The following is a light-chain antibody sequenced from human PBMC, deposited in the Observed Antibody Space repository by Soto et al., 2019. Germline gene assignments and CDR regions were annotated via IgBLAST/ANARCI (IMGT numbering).Light chain of an antibody. J-gene: IGKJ4*01. Sequence: EIVLTQSPATLSLSPGERATLSCRASQSVGRSLAWYQQKPGQAPRLLFYDPSNRAAGVPARFSGSGSGTDFTLTISYLEPEDFAIYYCQQRTNWPLTFGGGTKVEIK. V-gene: IGKV3-11*01. CDR3: QQRTNWPLT. CDR2: DPS. CDR1: QSVGRS.